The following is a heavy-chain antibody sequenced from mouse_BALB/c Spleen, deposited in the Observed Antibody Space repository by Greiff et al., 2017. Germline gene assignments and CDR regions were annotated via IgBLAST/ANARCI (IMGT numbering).Heavy chain of an antibody. D-gene: IGHD2-1*01. Sequence: VQLKESGPELVKPGASVKISCKASGYTFTDYNMHWVKQSHGKSLEWIGYIYPYNGGTGYNQKFKSKATLTVDNSSSTAYMELRSLTSEDSAVYYCAREDYGNYGWFAYWGQGTLVTVSA. CDR1: GYTFTDYN. CDR3: AREDYGNYGWFAY. CDR2: IYPYNGGT. J-gene: IGHJ3*01. V-gene: IGHV1S29*02.